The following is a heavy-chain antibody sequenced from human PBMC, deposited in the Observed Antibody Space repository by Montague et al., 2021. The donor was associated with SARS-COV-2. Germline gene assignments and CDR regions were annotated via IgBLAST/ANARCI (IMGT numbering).Heavy chain of an antibody. Sequence: SLRLSWAASGFTFISYEMNWVRQTPGKGLEWISHISSSGGTIYYADSVKGRFTLSRDNAKHSLYLQMHSLRAEDTGLYYCTRDRSYFGYWGQGILVTVSS. J-gene: IGHJ4*02. V-gene: IGHV3-48*03. CDR1: GFTFISYE. CDR3: TRDRSYFGY. CDR2: ISSSGGTI. D-gene: IGHD1-14*01.